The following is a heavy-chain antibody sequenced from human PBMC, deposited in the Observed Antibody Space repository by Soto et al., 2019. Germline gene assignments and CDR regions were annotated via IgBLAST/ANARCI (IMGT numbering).Heavy chain of an antibody. Sequence: QVQLVQSGAEVKKPGAPVKVSCKASGYTFTSYGISWVRQAPGQGLEWMGWISAYNGNTNYAQKLQGRVTMTTDTSTSTAYMELRSLRSDDTAVYYCARDNDYDSSGPVHFDPWGQGTLVTVSS. V-gene: IGHV1-18*01. CDR1: GYTFTSYG. CDR3: ARDNDYDSSGPVHFDP. D-gene: IGHD3-22*01. J-gene: IGHJ5*02. CDR2: ISAYNGNT.